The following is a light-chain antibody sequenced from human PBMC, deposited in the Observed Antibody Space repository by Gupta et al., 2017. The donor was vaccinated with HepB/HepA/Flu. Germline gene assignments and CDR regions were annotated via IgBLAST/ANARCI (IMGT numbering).Light chain of an antibody. CDR1: QTTMTD. CDR2: RAS. Sequence: EIVMTQSPATLSVSLGERVTLSCRARQTTMTDFAWYQQKPGQPPRLLIYRASTRATSVPARFSGSGCGTEFTLTISSRQSEDSAIYYCQQSNNWHPWTFGQGTKVEIK. J-gene: IGKJ1*01. V-gene: IGKV3-15*01. CDR3: QQSNNWHPWT.